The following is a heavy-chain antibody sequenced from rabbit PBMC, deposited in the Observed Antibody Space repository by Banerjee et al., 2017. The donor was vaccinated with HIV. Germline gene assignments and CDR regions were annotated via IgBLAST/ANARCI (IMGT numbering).Heavy chain of an antibody. Sequence: QEQLVESGGGLVQPGESLKLSCKASGIDFSNYGISWVRQAPGKGPEWIAYIYPGFDIRDYANFVKGRFTISSDNAQNTVFLQMTSLTASDTATYFCARADYAGYAGYGYAFGAFDPWGPGTLVHRL. V-gene: IGHV1S47*01. D-gene: IGHD6-1*01. CDR3: ARADYAGYAGYGYAFGAFDP. J-gene: IGHJ2*01. CDR2: IYPGFDIR. CDR1: GIDFSNYG.